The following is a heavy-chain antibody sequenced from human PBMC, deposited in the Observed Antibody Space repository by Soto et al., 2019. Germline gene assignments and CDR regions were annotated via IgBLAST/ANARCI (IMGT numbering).Heavy chain of an antibody. CDR3: AKDHSARRFLEWLLYRGFDY. D-gene: IGHD3-3*01. J-gene: IGHJ4*02. Sequence: GGSLRLSCAASGFTFSSYAMSWVRQAPGKGLEWVSAISGSGGSTYYADSVKGRFTISRDNSKNTLYLQMNSLRAEDTAVYYCAKDHSARRFLEWLLYRGFDYWGQGTLVTVSS. V-gene: IGHV3-23*01. CDR1: GFTFSSYA. CDR2: ISGSGGST.